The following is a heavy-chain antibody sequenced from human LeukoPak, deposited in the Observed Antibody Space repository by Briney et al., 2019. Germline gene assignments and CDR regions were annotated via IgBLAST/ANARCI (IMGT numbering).Heavy chain of an antibody. CDR2: ISWNSGSI. CDR1: GFTFDDYA. J-gene: IGHJ6*03. V-gene: IGHV3-9*03. D-gene: IGHD4-11*01. Sequence: GRSLRLSCAASGFTFDDYAMHWVRQAPGKGLEWVSGISWNSGSIGYADSVKGRFTTSRDNAKNSLYLQMNSLRAEDMALYYCAKDNSNSPYYYYYMDVWGKGTTVTVSS. CDR3: AKDNSNSPYYYYYMDV.